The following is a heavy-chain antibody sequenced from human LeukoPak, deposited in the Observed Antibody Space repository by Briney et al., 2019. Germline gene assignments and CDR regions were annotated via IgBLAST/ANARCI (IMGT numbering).Heavy chain of an antibody. D-gene: IGHD6-19*01. Sequence: PGRSLRLSCAASGFTFDDYAMHWVRQAPGKGLEWVSYISGSGSNKYYADSVKGRFTISRDNAKNSLYPQMNSLRVEDTAVYYCATSQSSVAGIVGDWGQGTLVTVSS. V-gene: IGHV3-11*04. CDR3: ATSQSSVAGIVGD. CDR1: GFTFDDYA. J-gene: IGHJ4*02. CDR2: ISGSGSNK.